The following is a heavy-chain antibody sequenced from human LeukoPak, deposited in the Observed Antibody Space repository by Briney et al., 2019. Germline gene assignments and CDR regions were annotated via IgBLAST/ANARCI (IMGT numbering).Heavy chain of an antibody. CDR2: IYYSGST. CDR3: ARDDGMIGDY. V-gene: IGHV4-39*07. CDR1: GGSISSYY. Sequence: SETLSLTCTVSGGSISSYYWGWIRQPPGKGLEWIASIYYSGSTYYNPSLKSRVTISVDTSKNQFSLKLSSVTAADTAVYYCARDDGMIGDYWGQGTLVTVSS. D-gene: IGHD3-22*01. J-gene: IGHJ4*02.